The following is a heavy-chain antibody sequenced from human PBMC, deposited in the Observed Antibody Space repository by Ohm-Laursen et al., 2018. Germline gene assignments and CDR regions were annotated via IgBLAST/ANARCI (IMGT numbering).Heavy chain of an antibody. Sequence: SLRLSCSASGFTFSSYAMSWVRQAPGKGLEWVSVISDSGGIAYYEDSVQGRLTISRDNSKNTMFLQMSSLRAEDTALYYCANPGRGGGDYWYLDLWGRGTLVTVSS. CDR2: ISDSGGIA. CDR3: ANPGRGGGDYWYLDL. D-gene: IGHD3-10*01. CDR1: GFTFSSYA. J-gene: IGHJ2*01. V-gene: IGHV3-23*01.